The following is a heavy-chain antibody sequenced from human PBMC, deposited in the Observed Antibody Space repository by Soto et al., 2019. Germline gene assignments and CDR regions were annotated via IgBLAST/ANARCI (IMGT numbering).Heavy chain of an antibody. V-gene: IGHV4-59*02. CDR2: MYFGGSF. Sequence: QMQLQASGPGLVKPSETLSLTCNVSGASVSHGYWSWIRQPPGKGLEWIGFMYFGGSFNYNPSLTSRATIXVXTXXNQSSMKLPSVTASDTAVYYCARSYYDSTGFAVDPWGQGTLVTVSS. D-gene: IGHD3-22*01. J-gene: IGHJ5*02. CDR3: ARSYYDSTGFAVDP. CDR1: GASVSHGY.